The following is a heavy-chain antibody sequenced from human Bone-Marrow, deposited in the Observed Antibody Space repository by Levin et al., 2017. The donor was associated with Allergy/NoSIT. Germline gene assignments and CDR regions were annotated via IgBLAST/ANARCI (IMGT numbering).Heavy chain of an antibody. CDR2: IDDNSDYR. CDR1: GFTFSNFA. D-gene: IGHD3/OR15-3a*01. V-gene: IGHV3-23*01. J-gene: IGHJ6*02. CDR3: AKAGGVHWAGYGMDV. Sequence: SCAASGFTFSNFAMSWVRQAPGKGLEWVSAIDDNSDYRYYADSVTGRFTISRDDSKNTLYLQMNSLRAEDSALYYCAKAGGVHWAGYGMDVWGQGTTVIVSS.